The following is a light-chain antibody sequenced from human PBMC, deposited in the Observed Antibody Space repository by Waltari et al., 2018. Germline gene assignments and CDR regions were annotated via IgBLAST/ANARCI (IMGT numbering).Light chain of an antibody. CDR3: QQYEKSPLT. V-gene: IGKV3-20*01. CDR1: QSLSSRY. J-gene: IGKJ4*01. Sequence: EIVLTQSPGTLSSSPGERATLSCRASQSLSSRYLAWYHQKPGQTPSLLIHGASRRATGIPDRFSGSGSGTDFTLTISRLEPEDLGVYYCQQYEKSPLTFGGGTRVEI. CDR2: GAS.